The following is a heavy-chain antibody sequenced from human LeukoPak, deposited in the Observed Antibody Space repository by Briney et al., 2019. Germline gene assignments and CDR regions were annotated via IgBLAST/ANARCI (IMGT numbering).Heavy chain of an antibody. J-gene: IGHJ6*02. D-gene: IGHD1-7*01. Sequence: PGGSLRLSCAASGFTFSSYAMHWVRQAPGKGLEYVSAISSNGGSTYYANSVKGRFTISRDNSKNTLYLQMGSLRAEDMAVYYCARGRSRYNWSYGEKTDYYYGMDVWGQGTTVTVSS. V-gene: IGHV3-64*01. CDR2: ISSNGGST. CDR3: ARGRSRYNWSYGEKTDYYYGMDV. CDR1: GFTFSSYA.